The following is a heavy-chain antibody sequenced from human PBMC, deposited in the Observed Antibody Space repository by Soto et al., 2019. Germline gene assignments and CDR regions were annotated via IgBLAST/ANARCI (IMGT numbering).Heavy chain of an antibody. Sequence: QVQLVESGGGVVQPGRSLRLSCAASGFTFSSYAMHWVRQAPGKGLEWVAVISYDGSNKYYADSVKGRFTISRDNSKNTLYLQMNSLRAEDTAVYYCARDHDIVATIFRMDVWGQGTTVTVSS. CDR2: ISYDGSNK. J-gene: IGHJ6*02. CDR3: ARDHDIVATIFRMDV. D-gene: IGHD5-12*01. CDR1: GFTFSSYA. V-gene: IGHV3-30-3*01.